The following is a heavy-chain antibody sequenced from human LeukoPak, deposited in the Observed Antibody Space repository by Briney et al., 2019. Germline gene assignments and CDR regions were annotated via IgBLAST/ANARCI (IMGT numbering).Heavy chain of an antibody. CDR3: ARGITGTEDY. D-gene: IGHD1/OR15-1a*01. CDR2: ISSSSSYI. CDR1: GFTFSSYS. J-gene: IGHJ4*02. V-gene: IGHV3-21*01. Sequence: GGSLRLSCAASGFTFSSYSMNWVRQAPGQGLEWVSSISSSSSYIYYADSVKGRFTISRDNAKNSLYLQMNSLRAEDTAVYYCARGITGTEDYWDQGTLVTVSS.